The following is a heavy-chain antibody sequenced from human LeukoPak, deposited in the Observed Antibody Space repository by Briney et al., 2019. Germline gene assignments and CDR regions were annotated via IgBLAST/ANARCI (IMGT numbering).Heavy chain of an antibody. CDR1: GFTFSSYS. CDR3: ARDHPNYYGSGRPYYFDY. Sequence: PGGSLRLSCAASGFTFSSYSMNWVRQAPGKGLEWVSYISSSSSTIYYADSVKGRFTISRDNAKNSLYLQMNSLRAEDTAVYYCARDHPNYYGSGRPYYFDYWGQGTLVTVSS. D-gene: IGHD3-10*01. V-gene: IGHV3-48*04. J-gene: IGHJ4*02. CDR2: ISSSSSTI.